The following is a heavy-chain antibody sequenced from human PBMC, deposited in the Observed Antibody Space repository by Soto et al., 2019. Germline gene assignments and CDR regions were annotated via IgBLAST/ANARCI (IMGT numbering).Heavy chain of an antibody. CDR3: ARGRQGCSANNCYFDP. CDR2: VHISGHS. Sequence: SETLSLTCTLSGGSVRAPDWWNWVRQSPDKGLEWIAEVHISGHSNYNPSLRSRVSVSIDSSKNQFYLNLNSVTAADTAIYYCARGRQGCSANNCYFDPWGQGTQVTVSS. V-gene: IGHV4-4*02. D-gene: IGHD1-1*01. CDR1: GGSVRAPDW. J-gene: IGHJ5*01.